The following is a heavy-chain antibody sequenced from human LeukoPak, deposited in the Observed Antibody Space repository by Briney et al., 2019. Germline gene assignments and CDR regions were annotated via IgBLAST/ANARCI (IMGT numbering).Heavy chain of an antibody. J-gene: IGHJ5*02. CDR1: GFTFSSYE. Sequence: GGSLRLSCAASGFTFSSYEMNWVRQAPGKXXXXXXXXXXXXXXXYYADSVKGXFTISRDNAKNSLYLQMNSLRAEDTAVYYCARDGLGYCSSTSCFPGGWFDPWGQGTLVTVSS. D-gene: IGHD2-2*01. CDR2: XXXXXXXX. CDR3: ARDGLGYCSSTSCFPGGWFDP. V-gene: IGHV3-48*03.